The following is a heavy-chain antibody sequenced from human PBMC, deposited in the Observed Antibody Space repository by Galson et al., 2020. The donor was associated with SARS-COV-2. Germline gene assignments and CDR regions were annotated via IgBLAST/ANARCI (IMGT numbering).Heavy chain of an antibody. D-gene: IGHD2-2*01. CDR1: DGSISSSSYY. CDR2: IYYSGST. Sequence: SETLSLTCTVSDGSISSSSYYWGWIRQPPGKGLEWIGRIYYSGSTYYNPPLKSRVTISVDTSKNQFSLKLSSVTAADTAVYYCERILPPVVPAAMRWYFYYYGIDVWGQGTTVTVSS. CDR3: ERILPPVVPAAMRWYFYYYGIDV. V-gene: IGHV4-39*07. J-gene: IGHJ6*02.